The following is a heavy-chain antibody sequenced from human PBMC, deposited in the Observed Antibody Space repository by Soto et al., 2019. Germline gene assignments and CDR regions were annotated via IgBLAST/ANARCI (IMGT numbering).Heavy chain of an antibody. CDR1: GGSISNYY. CDR2: IYYSGTT. J-gene: IGHJ6*02. D-gene: IGHD3-22*01. Sequence: SETLSLTCTVSGGSISNYYWTWIRQPPGKGLEWIGYIYYSGTTNYNPSLKSRVTISVDTSKKQFSLKLSSVTAADTAVYYCARDYYDSSGFLGMDVWGQGTTVTVSS. V-gene: IGHV4-59*01. CDR3: ARDYYDSSGFLGMDV.